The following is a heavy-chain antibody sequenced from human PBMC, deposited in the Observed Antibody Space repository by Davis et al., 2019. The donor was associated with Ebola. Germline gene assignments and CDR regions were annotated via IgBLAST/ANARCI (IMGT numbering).Heavy chain of an antibody. D-gene: IGHD1-1*01. J-gene: IGHJ4*02. Sequence: AASVKVSCKASGYIFNNHPIHWVRQAPGQRPEWMGWINAGDGDTKFSHNFQGRVTFSRDTSASVAYMELSSLRYEDAAVFYCALRVWRPYWGQGTLVTVSS. CDR3: ALRVWRPY. CDR1: GYIFNNHP. CDR2: INAGDGDT. V-gene: IGHV1-3*01.